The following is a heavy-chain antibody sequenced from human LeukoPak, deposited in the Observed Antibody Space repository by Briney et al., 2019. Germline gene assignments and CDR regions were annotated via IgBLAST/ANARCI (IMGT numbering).Heavy chain of an antibody. CDR3: AKPHRVDILTGYYSH. V-gene: IGHV3-9*01. J-gene: IGHJ4*02. CDR2: ISWNSGSI. D-gene: IGHD3-9*01. CDR1: GFTFDDYA. Sequence: GGSLRLSCAASGFTFDDYAMHWVRQAPGKGLEWVSGISWNSGSIGYADSVKGRFTISRDNAKNSLYLQMNSLRAEDTALYYCAKPHRVDILTGYYSHWGQGTLVTVSS.